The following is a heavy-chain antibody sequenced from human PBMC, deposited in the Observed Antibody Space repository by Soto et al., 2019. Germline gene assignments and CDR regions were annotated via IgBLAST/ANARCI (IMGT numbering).Heavy chain of an antibody. D-gene: IGHD6-6*01. J-gene: IGHJ4*02. V-gene: IGHV4-34*01. CDR2: ISQSGNT. CDR3: ARAPKVSGSSQTRPDF. Sequence: SETLSLTGSIYSGSLSGYYWSWILQPPGKGLEWIGEISQSGNTNYSPSLKSRVSISIDTSKKQFSLKLASVSAADTAVYYCARAPKVSGSSQTRPDFWGQGTLVTVSS. CDR1: SGSLSGYY.